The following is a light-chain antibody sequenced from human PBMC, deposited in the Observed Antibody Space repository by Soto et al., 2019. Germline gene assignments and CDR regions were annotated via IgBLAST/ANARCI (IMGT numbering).Light chain of an antibody. CDR1: SSNIGSNT. J-gene: IGLJ1*01. V-gene: IGLV1-44*01. Sequence: QAVVTQPPSASGTPGQRVTISCSGRSSNIGSNTVIWYQQLPGTAPKLLIYSDNQRPSGVPDRFSGSKSGTSASLAISGLQSEDEADYYCAAWDDSLNGYVFGTGTKVTVL. CDR3: AAWDDSLNGYV. CDR2: SDN.